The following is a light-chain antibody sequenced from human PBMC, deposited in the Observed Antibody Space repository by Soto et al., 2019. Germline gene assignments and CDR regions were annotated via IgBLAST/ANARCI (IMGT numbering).Light chain of an antibody. J-gene: IGKJ1*01. CDR3: QQYGSSPRT. CDR1: QSVSTSY. V-gene: IGKV3-20*01. CDR2: GAS. Sequence: EIVLTQSPGTLSLSPGERATLSCRASQSVSTSYLAWYQQKPGQAPRLLIYGASSRATGIPDRFSGSGSGTDFTLXXXXXXXXXXXXYXCQQYGSSPRTFGQGTKVEIK.